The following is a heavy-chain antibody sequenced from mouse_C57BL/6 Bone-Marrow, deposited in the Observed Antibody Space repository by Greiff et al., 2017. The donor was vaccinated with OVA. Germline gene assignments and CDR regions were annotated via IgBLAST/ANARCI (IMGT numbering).Heavy chain of an antibody. J-gene: IGHJ2*01. CDR1: GYTFTSYW. Sequence: LQQSGTVLARPGASVKMSCKTSGYTFTSYWMHWVNQRPGQGLEWIGAIYPGNSDTSYNQKFKGKAKLTAVTSASTAYMELSSLTNEDSAVYYCTRSSYYYGSSYGYFDYWGQGTTLTVSS. CDR3: TRSSYYYGSSYGYFDY. V-gene: IGHV1-5*01. D-gene: IGHD1-1*01. CDR2: IYPGNSDT.